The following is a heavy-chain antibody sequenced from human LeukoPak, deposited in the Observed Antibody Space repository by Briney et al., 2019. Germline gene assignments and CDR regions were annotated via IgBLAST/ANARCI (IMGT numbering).Heavy chain of an antibody. D-gene: IGHD3-10*01. CDR1: GGSISSGDYY. V-gene: IGHV4-30-4*01. CDR2: IYYSGST. J-gene: IGHJ4*02. Sequence: SETLSLTCTVSGGSISSGDYYWSWIRQPPGKGLEWIGYIYYSGSTYYNPSLKSRVTISVDTSKNQFSLKLSSVTAADTAVYYCARVSGGADRWYLDYWGQGTLVTVSS. CDR3: ARVSGGADRWYLDY.